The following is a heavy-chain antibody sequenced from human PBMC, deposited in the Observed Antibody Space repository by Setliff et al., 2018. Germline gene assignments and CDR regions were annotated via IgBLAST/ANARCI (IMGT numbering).Heavy chain of an antibody. CDR2: MNPNSGNT. CDR3: ARDPRIAAAGGFDP. V-gene: IGHV1-8*02. Sequence: GASVKVSCKASGYTFTSYDINWVRQATGQGLEWMGWMNPNSGNTGYAQKFQGRVTMTRDTSTSTVYMELSSLRSEDTAVYYCARDPRIAAAGGFDPWGQGTLVTVSS. CDR1: GYTFTSYD. J-gene: IGHJ5*02. D-gene: IGHD6-13*01.